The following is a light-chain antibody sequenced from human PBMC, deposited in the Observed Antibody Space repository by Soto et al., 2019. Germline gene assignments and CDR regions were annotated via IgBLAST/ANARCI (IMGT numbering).Light chain of an antibody. Sequence: DIPMTQSPSTLSASVGDRVTITCRASQSIRSWLAWYQQKPGKAPKLLIYKASSLESGVPSRFSGSGSGTEFTLTISSLQPDDFATDYCQQYNSYPWPFGQGTKVEIK. CDR2: KAS. CDR1: QSIRSW. J-gene: IGKJ1*01. CDR3: QQYNSYPWP. V-gene: IGKV1-5*03.